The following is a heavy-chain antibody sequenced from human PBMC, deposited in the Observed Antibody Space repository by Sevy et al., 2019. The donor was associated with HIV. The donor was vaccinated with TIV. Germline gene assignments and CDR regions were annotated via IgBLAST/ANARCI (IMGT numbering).Heavy chain of an antibody. CDR1: GFTFSSYG. J-gene: IGHJ6*02. V-gene: IGHV3-33*01. CDR3: AREGVDFWSGPVDFDYGMDV. CDR2: IWYDGSNK. D-gene: IGHD3-3*01. Sequence: GGSLRLSCAASGFTFSSYGMHWVRQAPGKGLEWVAVIWYDGSNKYYADSVKGRFTISRDNSKNTLYLQMNSLRAEDTAVYYCAREGVDFWSGPVDFDYGMDVWGQGTTVTVSS.